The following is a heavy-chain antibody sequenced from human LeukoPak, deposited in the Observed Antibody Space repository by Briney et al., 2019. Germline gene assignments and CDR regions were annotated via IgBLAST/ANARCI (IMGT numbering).Heavy chain of an antibody. CDR1: VYTFTNFY. D-gene: IGHD2-2*01. CDR2: VNPNSGDT. CDR3: ARRPINCIITNCYVDY. V-gene: IGHV1-2*02. Sequence: ASVKVSCTASVYTFTNFYIHWVRQAPGQGLEWMGWVNPNSGDTSYAREFQDRVTMTRDTSLSTAYMELSRLRSDDTAVYFCARRPINCIITNCYVDYWGQGTLVTVSS. J-gene: IGHJ4*02.